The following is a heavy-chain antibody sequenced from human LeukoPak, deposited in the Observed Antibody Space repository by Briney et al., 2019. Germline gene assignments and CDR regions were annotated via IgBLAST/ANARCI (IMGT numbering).Heavy chain of an antibody. Sequence: GGSLRLSCAAPGFTLSRYSMNWVRPAPGKGLEGVSSISSSSSYIYYADSVKGRFTISRDNAKNSLYLQMNSLRAEDTAVYYCARVRNGAAAGRHYYYMGGWGKVTTVTAAS. CDR3: ARVRNGAAAGRHYYYMGG. J-gene: IGHJ6*03. V-gene: IGHV3-21*01. CDR1: GFTLSRYS. D-gene: IGHD6-13*01. CDR2: ISSSSSYI.